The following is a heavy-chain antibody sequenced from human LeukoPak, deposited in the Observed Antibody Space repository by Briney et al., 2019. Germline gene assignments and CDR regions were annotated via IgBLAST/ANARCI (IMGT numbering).Heavy chain of an antibody. CDR2: IYSGGST. J-gene: IGHJ3*02. CDR3: ARGGRRVYSGSHAADAFDI. Sequence: GGSLRLSCAASGFTVSSNYMSWVRQAPGKGLEWVSVIYSGGSTYYADSVKGRFTISRDNSKNTLYLQMNSLRAEDTAVYYCARGGRRVYSGSHAADAFDIWGQGTMVTVSS. CDR1: GFTVSSNY. V-gene: IGHV3-53*01. D-gene: IGHD1-26*01.